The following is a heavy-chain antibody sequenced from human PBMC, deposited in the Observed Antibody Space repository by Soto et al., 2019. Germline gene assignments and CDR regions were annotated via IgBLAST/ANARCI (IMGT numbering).Heavy chain of an antibody. V-gene: IGHV3-15*01. CDR2: IKSKTDGGTT. D-gene: IGHD3-16*01. Sequence: GGSLRLSCAASGFTFSNAWMSWVRQAPGKGLEWVGRIKSKTDGGTTDYAAPVKGRFTISRDDSKNTLYLQMNSLKTEDTAVYYCTTNTYYYYYYYMDVWGKGTTVTVSS. J-gene: IGHJ6*03. CDR3: TTNTYYYYYYYMDV. CDR1: GFTFSNAW.